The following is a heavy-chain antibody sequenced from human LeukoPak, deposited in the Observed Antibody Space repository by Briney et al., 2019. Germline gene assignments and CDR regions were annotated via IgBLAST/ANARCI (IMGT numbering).Heavy chain of an antibody. CDR3: ARLYYDFWSGYYKQYNWFDP. Sequence: PSETLSLTCTVSGGSISSSSYYWGWIRQPPGKGLEWIGSIYYSGSTYYNPSLKSRVTISVDTSKNQFSLKLSSVTAADTAVYYCARLYYDFWSGYYKQYNWFDPWGQGTLVTVSS. J-gene: IGHJ5*02. V-gene: IGHV4-39*07. D-gene: IGHD3-3*01. CDR2: IYYSGST. CDR1: GGSISSSSYY.